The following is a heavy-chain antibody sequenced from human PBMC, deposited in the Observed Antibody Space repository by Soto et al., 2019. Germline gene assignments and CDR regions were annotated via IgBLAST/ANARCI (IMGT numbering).Heavy chain of an antibody. CDR1: GYTFTSYG. D-gene: IGHD3-3*01. CDR3: ARDRARYYDFWSGSQNYYYYGMDV. CDR2: ISAYNGNT. J-gene: IGHJ6*02. V-gene: IGHV1-18*01. Sequence: ASVKVSCKASGYTFTSYGISWVRQAPGQGLEWMGWISAYNGNTNYAQKLQGRVTMTTDTSTSTAYMELRSLRSDDTAVYYCARDRARYYDFWSGSQNYYYYGMDVWGQGTTVTVSS.